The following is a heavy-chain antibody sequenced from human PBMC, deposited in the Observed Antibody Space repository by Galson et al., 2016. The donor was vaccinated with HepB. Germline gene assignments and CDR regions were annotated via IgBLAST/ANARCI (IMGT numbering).Heavy chain of an antibody. CDR3: ARAYGDYAHTDY. Sequence: SLRLSCAASGFTFTSYTMNWLRQAPGKGLQWVSSISASHGFTHYADSVKGRFTISRDNARNALYLQMNSLRAEDTAVYYCARAYGDYAHTDYWGQGTLVTVSS. CDR2: ISASHGFT. D-gene: IGHD4-17*01. CDR1: GFTFTSYT. J-gene: IGHJ4*02. V-gene: IGHV3-21*01.